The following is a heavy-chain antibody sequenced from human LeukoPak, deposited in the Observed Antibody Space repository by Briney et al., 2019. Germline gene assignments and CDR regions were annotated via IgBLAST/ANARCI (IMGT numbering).Heavy chain of an antibody. D-gene: IGHD6-13*01. J-gene: IGHJ4*02. CDR2: IRYDGSNK. CDR3: AKRRLSSSWYSAVY. CDR1: GFTFSSYW. Sequence: PGGSLRLSCAASGFTFSSYWMHWVRQAPGKGLEWVAFIRYDGSNKYYADSVKGRFTISRDNSKNTLYLQMNSLRAEDTAVYYCAKRRLSSSWYSAVYWGQGTLVTVSS. V-gene: IGHV3-30*02.